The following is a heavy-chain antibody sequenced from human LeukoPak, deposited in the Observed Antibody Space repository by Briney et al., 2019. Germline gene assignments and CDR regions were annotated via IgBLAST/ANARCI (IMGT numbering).Heavy chain of an antibody. V-gene: IGHV3-7*01. CDR2: IKEDGSEK. Sequence: GGSLRLSCAASGFTFSTYWMSWVRQAPGKGLEWVANIKEDGSEKYYVDSVKGRFTISRDNAKNSLYLQMNRLRVEDTAVYYCASERWKAFDCWGQGTLVTVSS. D-gene: IGHD1-1*01. J-gene: IGHJ4*02. CDR3: ASERWKAFDC. CDR1: GFTFSTYW.